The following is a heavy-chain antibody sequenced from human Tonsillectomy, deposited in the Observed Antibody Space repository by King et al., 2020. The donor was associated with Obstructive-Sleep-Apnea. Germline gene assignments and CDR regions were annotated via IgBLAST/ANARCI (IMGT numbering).Heavy chain of an antibody. V-gene: IGHV3-9*01. J-gene: IGHJ4*02. CDR1: GFTFDGFA. Sequence: DVQLVESGGGLVQPGGSLRLSCACSGFTFDGFAMYWVRQAPGKGLEWVSGITWNVDNAGYSGSVMGRFTIARDNAKNSLYLHMTSLRSDDTAMYYCATVADYWGQGTLITVSS. CDR3: ATVADY. CDR2: ITWNVDNA.